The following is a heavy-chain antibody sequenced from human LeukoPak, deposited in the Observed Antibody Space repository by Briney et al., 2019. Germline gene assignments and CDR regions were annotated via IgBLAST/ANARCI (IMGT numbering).Heavy chain of an antibody. CDR1: RFTFSTSW. CDR3: AKDVGKWESLHFFDY. V-gene: IGHV3-7*03. Sequence: GGSLRLSCVASRFTFSTSWMTWVRQAPGKGLEFVAGIKYDGTMESYVDSVNGRFTISRDNAKNSLYLQMNSLRVDDTAVYYCAKDVGKWESLHFFDYWGQGTLVTVSS. J-gene: IGHJ4*02. D-gene: IGHD1-26*01. CDR2: IKYDGTME.